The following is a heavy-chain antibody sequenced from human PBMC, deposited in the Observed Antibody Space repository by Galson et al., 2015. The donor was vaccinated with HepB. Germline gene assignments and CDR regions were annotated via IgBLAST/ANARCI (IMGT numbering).Heavy chain of an antibody. D-gene: IGHD5-12*01. Sequence: SVKVSCKASGYTFTSYGISWVRQAPGQGLEWMGWISAYNGNTNYAQKLQGRVTMTTDTSTSTAYMELRSLRSDDTAVYYCARDPRGRSGYDFPAEYFQHWGQGTLVTVSS. J-gene: IGHJ1*01. CDR1: GYTFTSYG. CDR3: ARDPRGRSGYDFPAEYFQH. CDR2: ISAYNGNT. V-gene: IGHV1-18*04.